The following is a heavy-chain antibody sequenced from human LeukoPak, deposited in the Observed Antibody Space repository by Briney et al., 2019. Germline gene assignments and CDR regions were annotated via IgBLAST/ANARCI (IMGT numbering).Heavy chain of an antibody. J-gene: IGHJ4*02. D-gene: IGHD1-26*01. V-gene: IGHV3-30*04. Sequence: GGSLRLSCAASGFTFGSYAMHWVRQAPGKGLEWVAVISYDGSNKYYADSVKGRFTISRDNSKNTLYLQMNSLRAGDTAVYYCARGNVGAYDYWGQGTLVTVSS. CDR3: ARGNVGAYDY. CDR2: ISYDGSNK. CDR1: GFTFGSYA.